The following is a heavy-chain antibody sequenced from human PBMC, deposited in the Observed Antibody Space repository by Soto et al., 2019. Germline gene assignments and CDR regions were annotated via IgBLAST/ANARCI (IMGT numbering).Heavy chain of an antibody. V-gene: IGHV4-34*01. CDR1: GGSFSGHY. Sequence: SETLSLTCAVYGGSFSGHYWSWIRQPPGKGLEWIGEINHSGSTNYNPSLKSRVTISVDTSKNQFSLKLSSVTAADTAVYYCARGGERITIFGVVIRPYYYGMDVWGQGTTVTVSS. CDR3: ARGGERITIFGVVIRPYYYGMDV. D-gene: IGHD3-3*01. J-gene: IGHJ6*02. CDR2: INHSGST.